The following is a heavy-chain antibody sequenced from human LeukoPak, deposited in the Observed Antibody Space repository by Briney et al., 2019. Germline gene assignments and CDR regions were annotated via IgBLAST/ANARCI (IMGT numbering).Heavy chain of an antibody. V-gene: IGHV3-23*01. D-gene: IGHD1-26*01. Sequence: GGSLRLSCAASGFTFTSYSMNWVRQAPGKGLEWVSTIGGGGGSTYYADSVKGRFTISRDNSKNTLYLQVNSLRAEDTAVYYCAKGGKWDVTPFDYWGQGTLVTVSS. CDR2: IGGGGGST. CDR3: AKGGKWDVTPFDY. J-gene: IGHJ4*02. CDR1: GFTFTSYS.